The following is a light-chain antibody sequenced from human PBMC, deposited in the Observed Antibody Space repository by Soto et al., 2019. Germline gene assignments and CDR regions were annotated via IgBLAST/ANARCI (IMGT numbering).Light chain of an antibody. Sequence: QSVLTQPASVSGSPGQSITTSCSGTSSDVGGYGYVSWYQQHPGKAPKLIIYEVINRPSGVSNRFSGSKSGNTASLTISGLQAQEEADYFCSSYTSDSTYVFGTGTKVTVL. CDR2: EVI. CDR3: SSYTSDSTYV. CDR1: SSDVGGYGY. J-gene: IGLJ1*01. V-gene: IGLV2-14*01.